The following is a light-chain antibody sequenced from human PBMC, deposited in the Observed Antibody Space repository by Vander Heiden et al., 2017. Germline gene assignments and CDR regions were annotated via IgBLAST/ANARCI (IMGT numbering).Light chain of an antibody. CDR3: QQSYSTLGA. J-gene: IGKJ1*01. V-gene: IGKV1-39*01. Sequence: IQMSPSPSSLSASVGDRVIITCRASQSISSYLNWYQQKPGKAPKLLIYAASSLQSGVPSRFSGSGSGTDFTLTISSLQPEDFATYYCQQSYSTLGAFGQGTKVEIK. CDR2: AAS. CDR1: QSISSY.